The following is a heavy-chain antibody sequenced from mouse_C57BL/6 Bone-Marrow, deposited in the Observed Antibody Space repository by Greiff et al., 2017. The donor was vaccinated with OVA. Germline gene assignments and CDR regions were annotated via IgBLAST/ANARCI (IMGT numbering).Heavy chain of an antibody. J-gene: IGHJ4*01. CDR2: IYPANDNT. CDR3: ARGNFGSSFYAMDY. CDR1: GFNIKNTY. D-gene: IGHD1-1*01. Sequence: EVQLQESVAELVRPGASVKLSCTASGFNIKNTYMHWVKQRPEQGLEWIGRIYPANDNTKYAPKFQGKATMTADTSSTTAYLQLSSLSSEDTAVYCCARGNFGSSFYAMDYWGQGTSVTVSS. V-gene: IGHV14-3*01.